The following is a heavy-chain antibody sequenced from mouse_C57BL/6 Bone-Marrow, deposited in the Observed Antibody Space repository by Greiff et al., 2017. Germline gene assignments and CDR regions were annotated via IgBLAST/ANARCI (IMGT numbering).Heavy chain of an antibody. D-gene: IGHD1-1*01. CDR3: ARDPLLLRYPFAY. J-gene: IGHJ3*01. V-gene: IGHV5-4*01. CDR1: GFTFSSYA. Sequence: EVKLMESGGGLVKPGGSLKLSCAASGFTFSSYAMSWVRQTPEKRLEWVATISDGGSYTYYPDNVKGRFTISRDNAKNNLYLQMSHLKSEDTAMYYCARDPLLLRYPFAYWGQGTLVTVSA. CDR2: ISDGGSYT.